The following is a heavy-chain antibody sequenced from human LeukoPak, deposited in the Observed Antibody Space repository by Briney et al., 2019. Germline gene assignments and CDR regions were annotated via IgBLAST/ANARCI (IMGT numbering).Heavy chain of an antibody. V-gene: IGHV4-59*12. D-gene: IGHD6-13*01. CDR3: ARGIAAAGHTIGY. Sequence: SETLSLTCTVSGGSISSYYWRWIRQPPGKGLEWIGYIYYSGSTNYNPSLKSRVTMSVDTSKNQFSLKLSSVTAADTAVYYCARGIAAAGHTIGYWGQGTLVTVSS. J-gene: IGHJ4*02. CDR2: IYYSGST. CDR1: GGSISSYY.